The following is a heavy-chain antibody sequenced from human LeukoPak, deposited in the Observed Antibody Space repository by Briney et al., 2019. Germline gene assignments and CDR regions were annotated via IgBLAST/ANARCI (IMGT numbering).Heavy chain of an antibody. J-gene: IGHJ4*02. CDR3: ARGVHYYDSSGPGKGFDY. D-gene: IGHD3-22*01. CDR2: ISGSGGST. V-gene: IGHV3-23*01. CDR1: GFTFSSYA. Sequence: GGSLRLSCAASGFTFSSYAMSWVRQAPGKGLEWVSAISGSGGSTYYADSVKGRFTISRDNSKNTLYLQMNSLRAEDTAVYYCARGVHYYDSSGPGKGFDYWGQGTLVTVSS.